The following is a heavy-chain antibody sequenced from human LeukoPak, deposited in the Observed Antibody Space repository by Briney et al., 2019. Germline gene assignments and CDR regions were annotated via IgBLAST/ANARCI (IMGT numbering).Heavy chain of an antibody. Sequence: PGGSLRLSCAASGFMFSSYWMSWVRQAPGKGLEWVANIKQDRSEKYYVDSVKGRFTVSRDNARNSLYLQMNSLSPEDTAVYYCARVKQRLVRLLGRDTTYNYYYYMDDWGKGTTVTVSS. J-gene: IGHJ6*03. CDR2: IKQDRSEK. D-gene: IGHD6-13*01. CDR3: ARVKQRLVRLLGRDTTYNYYYYMDD. CDR1: GFMFSSYW. V-gene: IGHV3-7*01.